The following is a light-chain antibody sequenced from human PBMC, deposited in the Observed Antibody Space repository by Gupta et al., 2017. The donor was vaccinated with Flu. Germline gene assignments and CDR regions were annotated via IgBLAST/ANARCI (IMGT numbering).Light chain of an antibody. CDR3: KSRDSSGNHLV. Sequence: SSELTQDPAVSVALGQTVRITCQGDSLRSYYASWYQQKPGQAPVLVVSAKNNRPSGIPVRFSGSTSGNTASLTITGAQAEDEADYYCKSRDSSGNHLVFGTGTKVTVL. CDR2: AKN. J-gene: IGLJ1*01. V-gene: IGLV3-19*01. CDR1: SLRSYY.